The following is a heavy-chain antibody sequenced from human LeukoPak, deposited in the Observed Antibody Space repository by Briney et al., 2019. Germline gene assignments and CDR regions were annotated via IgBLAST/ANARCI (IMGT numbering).Heavy chain of an antibody. D-gene: IGHD2-2*01. Sequence: SETLSLTCAVYGGSFSGYYWSWIRQPPGKGLEWIGEINHSGSTNYNPSLKSRVTISVDTSKNQFSLKLSSVTAADTAVYYCAREPAATYYYYYYMDVWGKGTTVTVSS. V-gene: IGHV4-34*01. CDR2: INHSGST. J-gene: IGHJ6*03. CDR1: GGSFSGYY. CDR3: AREPAATYYYYYYMDV.